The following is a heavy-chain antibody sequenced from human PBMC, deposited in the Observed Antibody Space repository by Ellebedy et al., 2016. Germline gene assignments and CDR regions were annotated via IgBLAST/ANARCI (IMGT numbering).Heavy chain of an antibody. CDR2: ISSSSSTI. CDR3: ARPPFAVAAPFDY. J-gene: IGHJ4*02. Sequence: GESLKIPXAASGFTFSSYSMNWVRQAPGKGLEWVSYISSSSSTIYYADSVKGRFTISRDNAKNSLYLQMNSLRAEDTAVYYCARPPFAVAAPFDYWGQGTLVTVSS. V-gene: IGHV3-48*04. D-gene: IGHD6-13*01. CDR1: GFTFSSYS.